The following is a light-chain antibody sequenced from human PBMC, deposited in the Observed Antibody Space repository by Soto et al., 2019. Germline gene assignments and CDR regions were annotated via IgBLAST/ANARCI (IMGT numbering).Light chain of an antibody. Sequence: DIVMTQSPLSLPVTPGEPASISCRSSQSLLHSNGYNYLNWYLQKPGQSPQLLVYLGSNRAPGVPDRFSGSGSGTAFTLKSSRVEAEDVGVYYCMQGFQTPVKFGGGTKVEIK. CDR1: QSLLHSNGYNY. J-gene: IGKJ4*02. CDR2: LGS. CDR3: MQGFQTPVK. V-gene: IGKV2-28*01.